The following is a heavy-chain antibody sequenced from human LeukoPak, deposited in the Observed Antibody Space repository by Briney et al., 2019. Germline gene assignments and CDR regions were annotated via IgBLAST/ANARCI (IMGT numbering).Heavy chain of an antibody. CDR2: ISAYNGNT. CDR1: GYTFTSYG. Sequence: ASVEVSCTASGYTFTSYGISWVRQAPGQGLEWMGWISAYNGNTNYAQKLQGRVTMTTDTSTSTAYMELRSLRSDDTAVYYCARGPSVWYWFDPWGQGTLVTVSS. CDR3: ARGPSVWYWFDP. D-gene: IGHD6-19*01. J-gene: IGHJ5*02. V-gene: IGHV1-18*01.